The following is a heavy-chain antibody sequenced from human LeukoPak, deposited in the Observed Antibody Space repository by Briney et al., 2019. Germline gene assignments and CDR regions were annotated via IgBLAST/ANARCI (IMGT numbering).Heavy chain of an antibody. CDR1: GYTFTSYG. V-gene: IGHV1-18*01. J-gene: IGHJ5*02. CDR3: ARGLKKGSSGWYVPWFDP. Sequence: GASVKVSCTASGYTFTSYGISWVRQAPGQGLEWMGWISAYNGNTNYAQKLQGRVTMTTDTSTSTAYMELRSLRSDDTAVYYCARGLKKGSSGWYVPWFDPWGQGTLVTVSS. CDR2: ISAYNGNT. D-gene: IGHD6-19*01.